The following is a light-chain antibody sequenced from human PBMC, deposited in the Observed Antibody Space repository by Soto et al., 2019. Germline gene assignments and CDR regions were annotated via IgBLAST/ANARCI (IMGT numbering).Light chain of an antibody. CDR3: QQYDASPLT. J-gene: IGKJ5*01. CDR2: GAS. Sequence: EIVLTQSPGTLSLSPGERATLSCRASQSVSGSYLAWYQQKPGQAPRLLIYGASSRATGIPDRFSGSGSGTDFTLTISRLEPEDFAVYYCQQYDASPLTFGQGTRLEI. V-gene: IGKV3-20*01. CDR1: QSVSGSY.